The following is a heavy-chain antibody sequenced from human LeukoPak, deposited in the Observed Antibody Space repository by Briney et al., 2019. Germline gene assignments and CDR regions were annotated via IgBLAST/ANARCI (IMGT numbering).Heavy chain of an antibody. J-gene: IGHJ4*02. CDR2: IHYSGST. Sequence: SETLSLTCTVSGGSISSYYWSWIRQPPGKGLEWIGFIHYSGSTNYNPSLKSRVTISVDTSKNQFSLKLSSVTAADTAVYYSAGDGSGSYYSATGDFDYWGQGTLVTVSS. CDR3: AGDGSGSYYSATGDFDY. V-gene: IGHV4-59*01. CDR1: GGSISSYY. D-gene: IGHD3-10*01.